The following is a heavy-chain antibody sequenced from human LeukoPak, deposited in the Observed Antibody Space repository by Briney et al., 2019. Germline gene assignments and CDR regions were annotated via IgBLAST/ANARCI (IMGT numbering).Heavy chain of an antibody. D-gene: IGHD2-2*01. CDR1: GFTFSSYA. Sequence: GGSLRLSCAASGFTFSSYAMHWVRQAPGKGLEWVAVISYDGSNKYYADPVKGRFTISRDNSKNTLYLQMSSLRAEDTAVYYCARDRGSTSSYGMDVWGKGTTVTVSS. V-gene: IGHV3-30*04. J-gene: IGHJ6*04. CDR3: ARDRGSTSSYGMDV. CDR2: ISYDGSNK.